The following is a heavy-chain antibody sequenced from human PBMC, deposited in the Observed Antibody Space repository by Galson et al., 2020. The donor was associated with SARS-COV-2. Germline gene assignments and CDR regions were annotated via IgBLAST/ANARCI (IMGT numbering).Heavy chain of an antibody. D-gene: IGHD1-26*01. Sequence: ASVKVSCKASGGTFSSYAISWVRQAPGQGLEWMGGIIPIFGTANYAQKFQGRVTITTDESTSTAYMELSSLRSEDTAVYYCARVGGSYSATNLQHWFDPWGQGTLVTVSS. CDR2: IIPIFGTA. J-gene: IGHJ5*02. V-gene: IGHV1-69*05. CDR3: ARVGGSYSATNLQHWFDP. CDR1: GGTFSSYA.